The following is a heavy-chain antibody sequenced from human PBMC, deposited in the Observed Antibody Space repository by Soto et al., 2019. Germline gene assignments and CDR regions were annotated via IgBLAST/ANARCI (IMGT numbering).Heavy chain of an antibody. CDR2: IYYSGST. Sequence: SETLSLTCTVSGGSISSYYWSWIRQPPGKGLEWIGYIYYSGSTNYNPSLKSRVTISVDTSKNHFSLKLSSVTAADTAVYYCARVKGGSGSYLLDYWGQGTLVTVSS. CDR1: GGSISSYY. V-gene: IGHV4-59*01. CDR3: ARVKGGSGSYLLDY. J-gene: IGHJ4*02. D-gene: IGHD3-10*01.